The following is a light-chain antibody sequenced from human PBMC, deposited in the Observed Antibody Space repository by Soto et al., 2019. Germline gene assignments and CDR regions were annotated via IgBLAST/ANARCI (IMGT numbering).Light chain of an antibody. Sequence: DIVMTQSPDSLTLSLGERATIYCRSSQSVLYRSQDKHYVAWYQQKPGQSPKLLIYWASTRQSGVPDRFSGSGSGTAFTLTINNLQADDGAVYYCHQYYVLPFTFGRGTKLEIK. V-gene: IGKV4-1*01. CDR3: HQYYVLPFT. CDR1: QSVLYRSQDKHY. J-gene: IGKJ2*01. CDR2: WAS.